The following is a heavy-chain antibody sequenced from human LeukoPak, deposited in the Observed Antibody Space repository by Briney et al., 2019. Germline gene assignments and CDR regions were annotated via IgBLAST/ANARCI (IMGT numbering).Heavy chain of an antibody. CDR1: GYTFTGYY. CDR2: INPNSGGT. D-gene: IGHD5-18*01. Sequence: ASVKVSCKASGYTFTGYYMHWVRQAPGQGLEWMGWINPNSGGTNYAQKFQGRVTMTRDTSISTAYMELSRLRSDDTAVYYCARDQRGYSYGVRNYYYYMDVWGKGTTVTVSS. CDR3: ARDQRGYSYGVRNYYYYMDV. V-gene: IGHV1-2*02. J-gene: IGHJ6*03.